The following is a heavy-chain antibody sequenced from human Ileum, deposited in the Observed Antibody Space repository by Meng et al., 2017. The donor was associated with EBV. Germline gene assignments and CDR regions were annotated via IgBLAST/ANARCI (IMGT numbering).Heavy chain of an antibody. CDR2: ISVYNGNT. CDR3: ARGQNYYGSGSLIDY. Sequence: VESGGGVKGRGASVKVSCKASGYTFNTYAMHWVRQAPGQRLEWMGWISVYNGNTIYAQKLQDRVTMTTDTSTSTAYMELRSLRSDDTAVYYCARGQNYYGSGSLIDYWGQGTLVTVSS. D-gene: IGHD3-10*01. J-gene: IGHJ4*02. CDR1: GYTFNTYA. V-gene: IGHV1-18*01.